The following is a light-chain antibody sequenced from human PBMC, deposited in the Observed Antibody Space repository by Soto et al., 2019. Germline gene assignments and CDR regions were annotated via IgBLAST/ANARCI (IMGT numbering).Light chain of an antibody. CDR1: QSVSSY. CDR3: HKRSNRPCT. CDR2: DAS. V-gene: IGKV3-11*01. Sequence: EIVLTQSQATLSLSPGERATLSCRASQSVSSYLAWYQQKPGQAPRLLIYDASNRATGIPARFSGSGSGTDFTLTISILEREYCAVYYRHKRSNRPCTFGQGTKLEIK. J-gene: IGKJ2*01.